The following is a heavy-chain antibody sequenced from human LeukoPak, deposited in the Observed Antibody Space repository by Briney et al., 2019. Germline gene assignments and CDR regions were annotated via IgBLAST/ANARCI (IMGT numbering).Heavy chain of an antibody. Sequence: SETLSLTCNVSGGFVSTYYWSWIRQSPGKGLEWIGYKYYSGNTNYSPSLQSRVTISVDTSTNQIFLQLTSVTAADTAVYYCARGEGGYYSHWHFDLWGRGILVSVSS. CDR1: GGFVSTYY. CDR3: ARGEGGYYSHWHFDL. J-gene: IGHJ2*01. CDR2: KYYSGNT. V-gene: IGHV4-59*02. D-gene: IGHD2-15*01.